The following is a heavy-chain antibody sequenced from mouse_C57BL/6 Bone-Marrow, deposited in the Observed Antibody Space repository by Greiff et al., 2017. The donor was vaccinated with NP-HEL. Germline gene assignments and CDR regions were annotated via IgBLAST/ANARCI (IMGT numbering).Heavy chain of an antibody. CDR2: IYPRSGNT. Sequence: QVQLQQSGAELARPGASVKLSCKASGYIFTSYGISWVKQRTGQGLEWIGEIYPRSGNTYYNEKFKGKATLTADKSSGTAYMELRSLTSEDSAVYFCARMGGWYFDVWGTGTTVTVSS. CDR3: ARMGGWYFDV. D-gene: IGHD1-1*02. CDR1: GYIFTSYG. J-gene: IGHJ1*03. V-gene: IGHV1-81*01.